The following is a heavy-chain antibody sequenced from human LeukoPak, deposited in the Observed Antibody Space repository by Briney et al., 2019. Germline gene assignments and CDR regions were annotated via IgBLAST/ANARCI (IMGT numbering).Heavy chain of an antibody. CDR3: AKDQRVYGDYSYFDY. V-gene: IGHV4-4*02. CDR2: IYHSGST. CDR1: GGSISSSNW. Sequence: SETLSLTCAVSGGSISSSNWWSWVRQPPGKGLEWIGEIYHSGSTNYNPSLKSRVTISVDKSKNQFSLKLSSVTAADTAVYYCAKDQRVYGDYSYFDYWGQGTLVTVSS. D-gene: IGHD4-17*01. J-gene: IGHJ4*02.